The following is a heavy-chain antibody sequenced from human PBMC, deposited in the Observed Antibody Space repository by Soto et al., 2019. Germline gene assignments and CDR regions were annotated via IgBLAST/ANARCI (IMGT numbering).Heavy chain of an antibody. D-gene: IGHD3-10*01. CDR1: GYTFTSYG. Sequence: ASVKVSCKASGYTFTSYGISWVRQAPGQGLEWMGWISAYNGNTNYAQKLQGRVTMTTDTSTSTAYMELRSLRSDDTAVYYCARSSYYYGSGSCDYWGQGTLVTVSS. J-gene: IGHJ4*02. CDR2: ISAYNGNT. CDR3: ARSSYYYGSGSCDY. V-gene: IGHV1-18*01.